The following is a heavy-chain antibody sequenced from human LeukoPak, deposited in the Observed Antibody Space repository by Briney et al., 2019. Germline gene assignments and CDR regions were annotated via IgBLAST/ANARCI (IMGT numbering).Heavy chain of an antibody. D-gene: IGHD2-15*01. V-gene: IGHV4-4*07. CDR1: GGSISSYY. CDR2: IYTSGST. Sequence: PSETLSLTCTVSGGSISSYYWSWIRQPAGKGLEWIGRIYTSGSTNYNPSLKSRVTMSVDTSKNQFSLKLSSVTAADTAVYYCARSVVVVAANYYYYYYMDVWGKGTTVTVS. J-gene: IGHJ6*03. CDR3: ARSVVVVAANYYYYYYMDV.